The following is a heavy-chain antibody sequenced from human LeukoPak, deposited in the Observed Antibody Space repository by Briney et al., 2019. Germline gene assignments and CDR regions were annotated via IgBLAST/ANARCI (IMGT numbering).Heavy chain of an antibody. CDR3: ARGGKQWRGGNYFDS. CDR1: GYTFTGYA. J-gene: IGHJ4*02. V-gene: IGHV1-3*03. CDR2: ITTGRGET. D-gene: IGHD6-19*01. Sequence: GASVKVSCKASGYTFTGYALHWVRQAPGQSLEWMGWITTGRGETRYSQEFQRRITFTRDTSASTVYMDLSDLRSEDTAVYYCARGGKQWRGGNYFDSWGQGTLVAVSS.